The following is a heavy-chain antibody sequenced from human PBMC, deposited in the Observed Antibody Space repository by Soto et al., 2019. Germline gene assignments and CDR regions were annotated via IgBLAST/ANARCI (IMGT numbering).Heavy chain of an antibody. Sequence: GASVKVSCKASGGTFSSYTISWVRQAPGQGLEWMGRIIPILGIANYAQKFQGRVTITADKSTSTAYMELSSLRSEDTAVYYCARGISSGWYHYFDDWGQGTLVTVSS. CDR1: GGTFSSYT. CDR3: ARGISSGWYHYFDD. D-gene: IGHD6-19*01. V-gene: IGHV1-69*02. J-gene: IGHJ4*02. CDR2: IIPILGIA.